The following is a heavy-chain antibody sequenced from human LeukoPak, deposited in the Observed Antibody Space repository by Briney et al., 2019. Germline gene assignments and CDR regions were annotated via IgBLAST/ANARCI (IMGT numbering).Heavy chain of an antibody. V-gene: IGHV5-51*01. CDR2: IYPGGSET. Sequence: GEPLKISCKGLGYSFISYWNAWVRQRPGKGLEWMGIIYPGGSETRYYPSFQGQVTISADSSTSTAYLQWSSLRASDTAMYYCARASRDGYNQNFDHWGQGTLVTVSS. CDR1: GYSFISYW. D-gene: IGHD5-24*01. J-gene: IGHJ4*02. CDR3: ARASRDGYNQNFDH.